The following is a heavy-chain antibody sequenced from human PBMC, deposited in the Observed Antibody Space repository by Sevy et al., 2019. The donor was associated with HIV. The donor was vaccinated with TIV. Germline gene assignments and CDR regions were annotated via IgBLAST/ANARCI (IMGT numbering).Heavy chain of an antibody. Sequence: ASVKVSCKASGDIFRNFVITWVRQAPGQGLEWMGGIITISGTANNVQKYNGRVTITADEATSTVYMELRSLRSEDTAVYYCATTVSCGGHCYFFDPRGQGTLVTVSS. CDR2: IITISGTA. CDR3: ATTVSCGGHCYFFDP. J-gene: IGHJ5*02. D-gene: IGHD2-21*01. V-gene: IGHV1-69*13. CDR1: GDIFRNFV.